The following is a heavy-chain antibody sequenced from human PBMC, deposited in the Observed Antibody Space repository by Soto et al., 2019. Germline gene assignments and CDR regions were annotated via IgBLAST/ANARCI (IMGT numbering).Heavy chain of an antibody. D-gene: IGHD2-2*01. CDR3: TGFDCSSTSCYANYYYYYMDV. Sequence: GGSLRLSCAASGFTFSNAWMSWVRQAPGKGLEWVGRIRSKTEGGKTDYAAPVKGRFTISRDNSKKTLYLQMNSLKTEDTAVYYCTGFDCSSTSCYANYYYYYMDVWGKGTTVTVSS. CDR2: IRSKTEGGKT. V-gene: IGHV3-15*01. CDR1: GFTFSNAW. J-gene: IGHJ6*03.